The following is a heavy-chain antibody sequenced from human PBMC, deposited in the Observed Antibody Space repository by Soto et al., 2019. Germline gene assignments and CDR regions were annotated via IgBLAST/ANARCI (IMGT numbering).Heavy chain of an antibody. CDR3: VRTAPRAGHYGMDV. CDR2: SRNKANSYTT. Sequence: EVQLVESGGGLVQPGGSLRLSCAASGFTFSDHYMDWVRQAPGKGLEWVGRSRNKANSYTTEYAASVKGRFTISRDDSKNSMNLQMNSLKTEDTAVYYCVRTAPRAGHYGMDVWGQGTTVTVSS. J-gene: IGHJ6*02. D-gene: IGHD3-10*01. V-gene: IGHV3-72*01. CDR1: GFTFSDHY.